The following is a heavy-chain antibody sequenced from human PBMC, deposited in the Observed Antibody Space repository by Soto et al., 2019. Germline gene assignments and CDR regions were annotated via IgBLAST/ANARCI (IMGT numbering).Heavy chain of an antibody. Sequence: QRLSCAGSGFTFSLYAMTWVRQAPGKGLEWVSTLSDSGGHTYYADSVKGRFTISRDNPKNTLYLQMNSLRAEDTAVYYCAKDSQSVSVSAARVYGMDVWGQGTTVTVSS. V-gene: IGHV3-23*01. CDR3: AKDSQSVSVSAARVYGMDV. D-gene: IGHD2-2*01. CDR2: LSDSGGHT. J-gene: IGHJ6*02. CDR1: GFTFSLYA.